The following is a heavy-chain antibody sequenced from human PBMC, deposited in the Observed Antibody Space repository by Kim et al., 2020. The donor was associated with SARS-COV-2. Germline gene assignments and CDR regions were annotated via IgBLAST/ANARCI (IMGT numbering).Heavy chain of an antibody. CDR1: GGSISSGGYY. CDR3: ARGPLGYCSSTSCYALDI. J-gene: IGHJ3*02. V-gene: IGHV4-31*03. Sequence: SETLSLTCTVSGGSISSGGYYWSWIRQHPGKGLEWIGYIYYSGSTYYNPSLKSRVTISVDTSKNQFSLKLSSVTAADTAVNYCARGPLGYCSSTSCYALDIWGQGTMVTVSS. D-gene: IGHD2-2*01. CDR2: IYYSGST.